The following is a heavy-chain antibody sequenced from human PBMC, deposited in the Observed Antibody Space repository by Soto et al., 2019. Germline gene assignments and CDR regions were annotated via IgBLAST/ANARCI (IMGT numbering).Heavy chain of an antibody. Sequence: GGSLRLSCAASGFTFSSYAMSWVRQAPGQGLEWVSAISGSCGSTYYADSVKGRFTSSRDNSKNTLYLQMNSLRAEDTAVYYCAKDTGYDPAVAGTFYYYYGMDVWGQGTTVTVSS. CDR2: ISGSCGST. J-gene: IGHJ6*02. CDR1: GFTFSSYA. CDR3: AKDTGYDPAVAGTFYYYYGMDV. V-gene: IGHV3-23*01. D-gene: IGHD6-19*01.